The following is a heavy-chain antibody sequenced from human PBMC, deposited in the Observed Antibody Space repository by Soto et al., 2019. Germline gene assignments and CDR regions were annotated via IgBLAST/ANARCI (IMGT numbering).Heavy chain of an antibody. CDR2: IDYSGTT. Sequence: QLQLQESGPGLVKPSQTLSLTCTVSGVSISSVDYYWTWIRQSPGKGLEGIGCIDYSGTTYYNPSLKSRVTVSEDTSKIQFSLKRASLAASDTAMYYCASVGVAAMNWFDAWGQGTLVIVSS. CDR3: ASVGVAAMNWFDA. CDR1: GVSISSVDYY. J-gene: IGHJ5*02. V-gene: IGHV4-30-4*01. D-gene: IGHD3-3*01.